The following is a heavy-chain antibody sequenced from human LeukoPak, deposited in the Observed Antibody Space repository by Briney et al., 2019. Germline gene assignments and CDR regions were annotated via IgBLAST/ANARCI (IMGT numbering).Heavy chain of an antibody. Sequence: ASVKVSCKASGYTFTSYDINWVRQATGQGLEWMGWMNPNSGNTGYAQKFQGRVTMTRNTSISTAYMELSSLRSEDTAVYYCARDRKYYGSGSFTPLDYWGQGTLVTVSS. CDR1: GYTFTSYD. D-gene: IGHD3-10*01. J-gene: IGHJ4*02. V-gene: IGHV1-8*01. CDR2: MNPNSGNT. CDR3: ARDRKYYGSGSFTPLDY.